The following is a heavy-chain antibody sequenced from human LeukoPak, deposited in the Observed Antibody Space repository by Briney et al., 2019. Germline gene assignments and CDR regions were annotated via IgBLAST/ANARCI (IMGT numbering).Heavy chain of an antibody. CDR1: GGSFSDYY. CDR2: INHSGST. J-gene: IGHJ5*02. Sequence: SETLSLTCAVYGGSFSDYYWSWIRQPPGKGLEWIGEINHSGSTNYNPSLKSRVTISVDTSKNQFSLKLSSVTAADTAVYYCARAPRGYCSGGSCASIFDPWGQGTLVTVSS. V-gene: IGHV4-34*01. CDR3: ARAPRGYCSGGSCASIFDP. D-gene: IGHD2-15*01.